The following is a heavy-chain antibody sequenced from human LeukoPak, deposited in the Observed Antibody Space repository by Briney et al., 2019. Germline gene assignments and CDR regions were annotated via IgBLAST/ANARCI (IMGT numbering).Heavy chain of an antibody. CDR3: ARTLLDTAMAAFDY. CDR2: ISYDGSNK. V-gene: IGHV3-30*04. J-gene: IGHJ4*02. Sequence: PGRSLRLSCVASGFTYSSYAMHGVRQAAGRGLEGVAVISYDGSNKYYVDCVKGRFTISRDNSKNTLYLQMNSLRTEGTAVSYCARTLLDTAMAAFDYWGQGTLVSVSS. CDR1: GFTYSSYA. D-gene: IGHD5-18*01.